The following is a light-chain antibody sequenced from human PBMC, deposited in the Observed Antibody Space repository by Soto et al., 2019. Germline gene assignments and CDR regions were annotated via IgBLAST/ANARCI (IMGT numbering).Light chain of an antibody. CDR2: GVS. Sequence: EIGLTQSPATLSLSPGERATLSCRASQSVSSYLAWYQQKSGQAPRLLIYGVSTRATGIPDRFSGSGSGTEFTLTISRLEPEDFAVYFCQQYGYSQWTFGQGTKVDIK. V-gene: IGKV3-20*01. J-gene: IGKJ1*01. CDR1: QSVSSY. CDR3: QQYGYSQWT.